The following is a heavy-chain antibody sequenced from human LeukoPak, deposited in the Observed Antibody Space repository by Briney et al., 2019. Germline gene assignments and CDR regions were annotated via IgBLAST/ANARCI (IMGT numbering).Heavy chain of an antibody. V-gene: IGHV3-9*01. CDR3: AKDPGGRYGDYPNWFDP. J-gene: IGHJ5*02. Sequence: PGGSLRLSCAASGFTFDDYAMHWVRQAPGKGLEWVSGISWNSGSIGYADSVKGRFTISRDNAKNSLYLQMNGLRAEDTALYYCAKDPGGRYGDYPNWFDPWGQGTLVTVSS. D-gene: IGHD4-17*01. CDR1: GFTFDDYA. CDR2: ISWNSGSI.